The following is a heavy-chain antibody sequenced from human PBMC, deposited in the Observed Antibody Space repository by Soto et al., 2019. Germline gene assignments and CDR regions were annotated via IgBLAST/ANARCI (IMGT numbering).Heavy chain of an antibody. J-gene: IGHJ4*02. CDR2: IGGRGGTT. V-gene: IGHV3-23*01. CDR3: AKPIGGLFFDS. Sequence: VQLLESGGGLVQPGGSLRLSCVASGFTFSNYAMAWVRQAPGNGLEWVSLIGGRGGTTKYADSVKGRFSISRDDSKTTLYLQMNTLEAEYTAIYYCAKPIGGLFFDSWGQGTLVTVSS. CDR1: GFTFSNYA.